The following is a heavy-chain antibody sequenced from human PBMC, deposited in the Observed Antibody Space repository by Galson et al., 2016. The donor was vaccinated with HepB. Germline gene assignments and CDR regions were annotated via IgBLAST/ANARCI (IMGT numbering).Heavy chain of an antibody. CDR2: IYWDGDK. CDR3: THRVDYFGSGTYLPGVDS. Sequence: PALVKPTQTLTLTCTFSGFSLNTSEVGVGWVRQPPGKALEWLALIYWDGDKHYSPSLKSRLTITKDTSKNQVVLRMTNMDPVDTATYYCTHRVDYFGSGTYLPGVDSWGLGTLVTVSS. D-gene: IGHD3-10*01. CDR1: GFSLNTSEVG. V-gene: IGHV2-5*02. J-gene: IGHJ4*02.